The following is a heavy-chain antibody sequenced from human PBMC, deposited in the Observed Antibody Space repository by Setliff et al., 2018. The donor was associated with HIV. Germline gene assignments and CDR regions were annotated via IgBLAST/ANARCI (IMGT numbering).Heavy chain of an antibody. V-gene: IGHV3-48*04. CDR1: GFTFSDCS. D-gene: IGHD2-15*01. CDR3: AREREDQDFDYSYGMDV. J-gene: IGHJ6*02. Sequence: GSLRLSCAASGFTFSDCSMNWVRQAPGKGLEWVSYISSSGNTIYYADSVKGRFTISRDNAKNSLYLQMTSLRADDTAVYYCAREREDQDFDYSYGMDVWGQGTTVTVSS. CDR2: ISSSGNTI.